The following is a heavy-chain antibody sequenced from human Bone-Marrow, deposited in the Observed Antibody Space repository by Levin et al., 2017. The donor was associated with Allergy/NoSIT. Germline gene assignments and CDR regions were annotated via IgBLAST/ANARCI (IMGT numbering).Heavy chain of an antibody. Sequence: ASVKVSCRVSGYTFTEVSMQWVRQSPGRGLEWIGGYDPENAETIYGQNFQGRVTMTEDTSRDTAYMELTRLSFDDTAVYYCTRGVMIRLGGVIAAYALDVWGQGTTVIVSS. CDR1: GYTFTEVS. J-gene: IGHJ6*02. D-gene: IGHD3-16*02. CDR2: YDPENAET. CDR3: TRGVMIRLGGVIAAYALDV. V-gene: IGHV1-24*01.